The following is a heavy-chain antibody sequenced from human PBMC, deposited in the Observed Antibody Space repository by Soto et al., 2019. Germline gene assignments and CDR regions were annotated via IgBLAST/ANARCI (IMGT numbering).Heavy chain of an antibody. Sequence: QVQLVQSGAEVKKPGASVKVSCKASGYTFTSYDINWVRQATGQGLEWMGWMNPNSGNTGYAQKFQGRVTMTRNTSISTDYMELSSLRSEDTAVYYCARGLSTSLWFGELLPAGFYYYGMDVWGQGTTVTVSS. CDR1: GYTFTSYD. CDR2: MNPNSGNT. J-gene: IGHJ6*02. V-gene: IGHV1-8*01. CDR3: ARGLSTSLWFGELLPAGFYYYGMDV. D-gene: IGHD3-10*01.